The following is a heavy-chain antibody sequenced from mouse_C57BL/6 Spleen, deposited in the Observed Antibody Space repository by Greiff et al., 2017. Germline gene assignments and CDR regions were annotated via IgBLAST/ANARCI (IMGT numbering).Heavy chain of an antibody. Sequence: VQLQQSGAELAKPGASVKLSCKASGSTFTSYWMHWVKQRPGQGLVWIGYINPSSGYTTSNQKFKDKATLTANESSSTAYMQLSSLTYEDSAVYYCARSLITTVVEEGFAYWGQGTLVTVSA. CDR2: INPSSGYT. CDR1: GSTFTSYW. J-gene: IGHJ3*01. CDR3: ARSLITTVVEEGFAY. V-gene: IGHV1-7*01. D-gene: IGHD1-1*01.